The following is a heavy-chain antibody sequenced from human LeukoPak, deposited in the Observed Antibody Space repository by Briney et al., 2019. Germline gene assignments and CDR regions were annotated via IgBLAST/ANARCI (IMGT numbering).Heavy chain of an antibody. Sequence: KPSETLSLTCSVSGGSISSLYWSWIRQPPGKGLEWIGYIYYTGSTNYNPSLKSRVTMFVDMSKNQFSLRLNSVTAADTAVYYCARHRAYSSSSPFDYWGQGTLVTVSS. D-gene: IGHD6-6*01. CDR2: IYYTGST. V-gene: IGHV4-59*08. J-gene: IGHJ4*02. CDR1: GGSISSLY. CDR3: ARHRAYSSSSPFDY.